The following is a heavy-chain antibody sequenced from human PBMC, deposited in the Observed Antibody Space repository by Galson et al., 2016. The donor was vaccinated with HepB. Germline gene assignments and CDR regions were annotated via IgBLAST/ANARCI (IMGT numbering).Heavy chain of an antibody. CDR2: INPNSGGT. Sequence: PGQGLEWMGWINPNSGGTNYAQKFQGWFTMTRDTSISTAYMELSRLRSDDTAVYYCAVGIAVTGFDYWGQGTLVTVSS. J-gene: IGHJ4*02. CDR3: AVGIAVTGFDY. D-gene: IGHD6-19*01. V-gene: IGHV1-2*04.